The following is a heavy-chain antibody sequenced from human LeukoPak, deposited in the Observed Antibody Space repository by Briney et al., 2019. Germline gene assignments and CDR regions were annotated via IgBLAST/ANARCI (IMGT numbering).Heavy chain of an antibody. Sequence: GGSLRLSCAASGFTFSSYAMQWVRQAPGKGLEWVAVISYDGSNKYYAHSVKGRFTISRDNSKTTLYLQMNSLRAEDTAVYYCARDDLFGELLSNIDYWGQGTLVTVSS. V-gene: IGHV3-30*04. CDR1: GFTFSSYA. CDR3: ARDDLFGELLSNIDY. J-gene: IGHJ4*02. CDR2: ISYDGSNK. D-gene: IGHD3-10*02.